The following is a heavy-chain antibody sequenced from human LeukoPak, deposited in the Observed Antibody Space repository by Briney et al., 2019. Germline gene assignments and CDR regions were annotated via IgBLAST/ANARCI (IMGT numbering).Heavy chain of an antibody. D-gene: IGHD1-26*01. J-gene: IGHJ4*02. CDR2: IYYSGST. CDR3: ARDRWELIDY. V-gene: IGHV4-39*07. Sequence: SETLSLTCTVSGGSISSSSYYWGWIRQPPGKGLEWIGSIYYSGSTYYNPSLKSRVTISVDTSKNQFSLKLSSVTAADTAVYYCARDRWELIDYWGQGTLVTVSS. CDR1: GGSISSSSYY.